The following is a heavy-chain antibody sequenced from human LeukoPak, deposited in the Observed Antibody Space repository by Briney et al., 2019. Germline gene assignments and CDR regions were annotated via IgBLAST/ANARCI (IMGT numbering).Heavy chain of an antibody. Sequence: PSETLSLTCTVSGGSISSYYWSWLRQPPGKGLEWIGYIYYSGSTNYNPSLKSRVTISVDTSKNQFSLKLSSVTAADTAVYYCARDRGDLFDYWGQGTLVTVSS. D-gene: IGHD3-10*01. CDR2: IYYSGST. J-gene: IGHJ4*02. V-gene: IGHV4-59*01. CDR1: GGSISSYY. CDR3: ARDRGDLFDY.